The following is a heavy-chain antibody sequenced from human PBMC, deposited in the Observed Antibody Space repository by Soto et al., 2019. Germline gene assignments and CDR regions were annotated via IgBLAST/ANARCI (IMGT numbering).Heavy chain of an antibody. CDR3: ARTFCSGGSCYSSPFDY. D-gene: IGHD2-15*01. V-gene: IGHV4-59*08. CDR1: GGSISSYY. J-gene: IGHJ4*02. CDR2: IYYSGST. Sequence: SETLSLTCTVSGGSISSYYWSWIRQPPGKGLEWIGYIYYSGSTNYNPPLKSRVNISVDTSKNQFSLMLSSVTAADTAVYYCARTFCSGGSCYSSPFDYWGQGTLVTVSS.